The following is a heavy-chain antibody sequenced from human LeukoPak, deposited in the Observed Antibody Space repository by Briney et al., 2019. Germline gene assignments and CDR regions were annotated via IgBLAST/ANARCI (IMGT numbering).Heavy chain of an antibody. CDR1: GFTFSSYS. Sequence: GGFLRLSCAAFGFTFSSYSMNWVRQAPGKGLEWVSSISSSSSYIYYADSVKGRFTISRDNSKNTLYLQMNSLRAEDTAVYYCAKDLGIHSHYDSGTPHPQYGMDVWGQGTTVTVSS. CDR2: ISSSSSYI. CDR3: AKDLGIHSHYDSGTPHPQYGMDV. J-gene: IGHJ6*02. V-gene: IGHV3-21*01. D-gene: IGHD3-10*01.